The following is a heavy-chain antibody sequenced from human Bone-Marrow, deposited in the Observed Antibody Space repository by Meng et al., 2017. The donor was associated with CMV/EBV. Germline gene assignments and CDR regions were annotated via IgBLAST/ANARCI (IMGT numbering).Heavy chain of an antibody. V-gene: IGHV3-48*04. D-gene: IGHD3-10*01. J-gene: IGHJ6*02. Sequence: GESLKISCAASGFTFSSYWMSWVRQAPGKGLEWVSYISSSGSTIYYADSVKGRFTISRDNAKNSLYLQMNSLRAEDTAVYYCARARVRGLKYDYYGMDVWGQGTTVTVSS. CDR2: ISSSGSTI. CDR1: GFTFSSYW. CDR3: ARARVRGLKYDYYGMDV.